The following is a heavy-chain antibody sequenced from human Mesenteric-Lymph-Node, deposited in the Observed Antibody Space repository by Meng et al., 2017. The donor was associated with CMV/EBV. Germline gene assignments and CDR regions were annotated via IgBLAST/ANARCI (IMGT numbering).Heavy chain of an antibody. V-gene: IGHV3-23*01. J-gene: IGHJ4*02. CDR3: AKGSGRYYDYFDY. CDR2: ISGSGGST. D-gene: IGHD1-26*01. Sequence: GGSLRLSCAASGFTFSNYAMSWVRQAPGKGLEWVSAISGSGGSTFYADSVKGRFTISRDNSKNTLYLQMNSLRVEDTAVYSCAKGSGRYYDYFDYWGQGTLVTVSS. CDR1: GFTFSNYA.